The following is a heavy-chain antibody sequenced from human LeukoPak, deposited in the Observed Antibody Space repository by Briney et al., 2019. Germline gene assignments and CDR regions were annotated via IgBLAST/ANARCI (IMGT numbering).Heavy chain of an antibody. CDR1: RFTLSTYW. CDR2: IKQDGSQE. V-gene: IGHV3-7*01. CDR3: ARGVPYDSWSGPHYSDY. D-gene: IGHD3-3*01. J-gene: IGHJ4*02. Sequence: GGSLRLSCAASRFTLSTYWMSWVRQAPGKGLEWVAHIKQDGSQEYYVDSVKGRFTISRDSAKNSLYLQMNSLRAEDTTVYYCARGVPYDSWSGPHYSDYWGQGTLVTVSS.